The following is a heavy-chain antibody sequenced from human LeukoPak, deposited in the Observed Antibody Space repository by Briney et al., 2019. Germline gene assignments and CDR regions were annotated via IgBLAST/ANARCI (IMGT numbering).Heavy chain of an antibody. Sequence: GGSLRLSCAASGFTFSSYSMNWVRQAPGKGLEWVSYISSSSSTIYYADSVKGRFTISRDNAKNSLYLQMNSLRDEDTAVYYCATIPPYYDSPDFDYWGQGTLVTVSS. D-gene: IGHD3-22*01. CDR2: ISSSSSTI. V-gene: IGHV3-48*02. CDR1: GFTFSSYS. CDR3: ATIPPYYDSPDFDY. J-gene: IGHJ4*02.